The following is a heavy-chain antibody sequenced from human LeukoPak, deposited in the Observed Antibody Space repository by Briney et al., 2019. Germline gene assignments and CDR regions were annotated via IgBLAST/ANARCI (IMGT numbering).Heavy chain of an antibody. CDR1: GFTFSSYG. J-gene: IGHJ2*01. D-gene: IGHD6-13*01. CDR2: IWYDGSNK. V-gene: IGHV3-33*01. Sequence: PGRSRRLSCAASGFTFSSYGMHWVRQAPGKGLEGVAVIWYDGSNKYYADSVKGRFTISRDNSKNTLYLQMNSLRAEDTAVYYCARGPYSSSPEFDLWGRGTLVTVSS. CDR3: ARGPYSSSPEFDL.